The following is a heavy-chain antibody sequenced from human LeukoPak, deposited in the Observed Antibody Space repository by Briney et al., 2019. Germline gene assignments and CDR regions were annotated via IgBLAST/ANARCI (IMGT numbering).Heavy chain of an antibody. D-gene: IGHD6-13*01. CDR3: AKEFERMVWSSSSDY. J-gene: IGHJ4*02. Sequence: TGGSLRLSCAASGFTFSSYGMSWVRQAPGKGLEWVSAISGSGGSTYYADSVKGRFTISRDNSKNTLYLQIHSLRAEDTAVYYCAKEFERMVWSSSSDYWGQGTLVTVSS. CDR2: ISGSGGST. CDR1: GFTFSSYG. V-gene: IGHV3-23*01.